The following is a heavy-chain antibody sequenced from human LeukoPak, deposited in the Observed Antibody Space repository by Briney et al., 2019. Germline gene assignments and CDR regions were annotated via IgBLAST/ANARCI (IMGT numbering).Heavy chain of an antibody. Sequence: SETLSLTCTVSGGSISSYYWSWIRQPAGKGLEWIGRIYTNGSTNYNPSLKSRVTMSVDTSKNQFSLKMSSVTAADTAVYYCARVYDSSGYWSMFDPWGQGTLVTVSS. J-gene: IGHJ5*02. CDR3: ARVYDSSGYWSMFDP. V-gene: IGHV4-4*07. CDR2: IYTNGST. CDR1: GGSISSYY. D-gene: IGHD3-22*01.